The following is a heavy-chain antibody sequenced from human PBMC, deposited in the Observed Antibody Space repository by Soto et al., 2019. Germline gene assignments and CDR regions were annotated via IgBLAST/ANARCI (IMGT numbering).Heavy chain of an antibody. CDR1: GFSLSTNGEG. D-gene: IGHD3-22*01. J-gene: IGHJ4*02. Sequence: QITLKESGPTLVKPTQTLTVTCTFSGFSLSTNGEGVGWIRQPPGKALEWLAVIYWDDDKRYSPSLKSRLNITKDTSKSQVVRTMTNMDLVDAATYSCAHSHYYDSSADTFDYWGQGTLVTVCS. CDR3: AHSHYYDSSADTFDY. CDR2: IYWDDDK. V-gene: IGHV2-5*02.